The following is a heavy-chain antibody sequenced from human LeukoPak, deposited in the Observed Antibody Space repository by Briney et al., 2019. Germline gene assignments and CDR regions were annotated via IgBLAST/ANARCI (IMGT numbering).Heavy chain of an antibody. CDR1: GYTFTGYY. D-gene: IGHD3-22*01. CDR2: INPNSGGT. V-gene: IGHV1-2*02. Sequence: WASVKVSCKASGYTFTGYYMHWVRQAPGQGLEWMGWINPNSGGTNYAQKFQGRVTMTRDTSISTAYMELSRLRSDDTAVYYCARGIQLRYDSSGYPYDYWGQETLVTVSS. J-gene: IGHJ4*02. CDR3: ARGIQLRYDSSGYPYDY.